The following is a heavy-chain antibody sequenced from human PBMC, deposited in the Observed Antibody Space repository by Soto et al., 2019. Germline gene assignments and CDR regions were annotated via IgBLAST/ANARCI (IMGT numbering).Heavy chain of an antibody. J-gene: IGHJ6*02. CDR1: GYTFTGYY. D-gene: IGHD3-22*01. CDR3: ARGSISDSSGYYTLTYYGMDV. CDR2: INPNSGGT. V-gene: IGHV1-2*02. Sequence: GASVKVSCKASGYTFTGYYMHWVRQAPGQGLEWMGWINPNSGGTNYAQKFQGRVTMTRDTSISTAYMELSRLRSDDTAVYYCARGSISDSSGYYTLTYYGMDVWGQGTTVTVSS.